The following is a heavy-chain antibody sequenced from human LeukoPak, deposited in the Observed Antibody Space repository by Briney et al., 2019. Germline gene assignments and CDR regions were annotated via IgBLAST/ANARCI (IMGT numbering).Heavy chain of an antibody. D-gene: IGHD4-17*01. CDR1: GFTFSSYA. CDR2: ISGSGGST. J-gene: IGHJ4*02. V-gene: IGHV3-23*01. Sequence: PGGSPRLSCAASGFTFSSYAMSWVRQAPGKGLEWVSAISGSGGSTYYADSVKGRFTISRDNSKNTLYLQMNSLRAEDTAVYYCARTLVTVTSDDVFDYWGQGTLVTVSS. CDR3: ARTLVTVTSDDVFDY.